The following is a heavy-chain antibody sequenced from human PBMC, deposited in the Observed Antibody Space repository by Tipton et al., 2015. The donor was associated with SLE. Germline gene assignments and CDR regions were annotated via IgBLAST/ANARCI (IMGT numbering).Heavy chain of an antibody. CDR3: ARERISLITYYYGSGSLDY. CDR1: GFTFSSYA. D-gene: IGHD3-10*01. CDR2: IWYDGSNK. V-gene: IGHV3-30*04. J-gene: IGHJ4*02. Sequence: QLVQSGGGVVQPGRSLRLSCAASGFTFSSYAMHWVRQAPGKGLEWVAVIWYDGSNKYYADSVKGRFTISRDNSKNTLYLQMNSLRAEDTAVYYCARERISLITYYYGSGSLDYWGQGTLVTVSS.